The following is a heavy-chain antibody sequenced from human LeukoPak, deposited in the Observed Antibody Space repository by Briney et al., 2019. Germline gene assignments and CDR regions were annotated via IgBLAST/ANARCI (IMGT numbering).Heavy chain of an antibody. CDR3: ARDIPTRPRNWFDP. D-gene: IGHD2-2*02. V-gene: IGHV4-34*01. Sequence: SETLSLTCAVYGGSFGGYYWSWIRQPPGKGLEWIGSIYYSGSTYYNPSLKSRVTISVDTSKNQFSLKLSSVTAADTAVYYCARDIPTRPRNWFDPWGQGTLVTVSS. CDR1: GGSFGGYY. J-gene: IGHJ5*02. CDR2: IYYSGST.